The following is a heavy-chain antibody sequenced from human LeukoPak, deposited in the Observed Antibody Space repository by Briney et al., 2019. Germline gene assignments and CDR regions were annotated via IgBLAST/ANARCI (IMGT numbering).Heavy chain of an antibody. CDR3: AKSYWEGSRLIDH. D-gene: IGHD1-26*01. V-gene: IGHV3-11*01. Sequence: GGSLRLSCAASGFTFSDYYMTWVRQAPGKGLQWISYITSSDASTLYAESVRGRFTISRDDAKNSLYLQINSLRAEDTAMYYCAKSYWEGSRLIDHWGQGTLVTVSP. CDR2: ITSSDAST. CDR1: GFTFSDYY. J-gene: IGHJ4*02.